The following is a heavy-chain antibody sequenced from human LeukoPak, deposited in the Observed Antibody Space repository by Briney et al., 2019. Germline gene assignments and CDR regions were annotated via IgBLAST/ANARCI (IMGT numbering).Heavy chain of an antibody. Sequence: INHSGSTNYNPSLKSRVTISVDTSKNQFSLKLSSVTAADTAVYYCARRDDSSGYYFYYFDYWGQGTLVTVSS. CDR2: INHSGST. V-gene: IGHV4-34*01. D-gene: IGHD3-22*01. J-gene: IGHJ4*02. CDR3: ARRDDSSGYYFYYFDY.